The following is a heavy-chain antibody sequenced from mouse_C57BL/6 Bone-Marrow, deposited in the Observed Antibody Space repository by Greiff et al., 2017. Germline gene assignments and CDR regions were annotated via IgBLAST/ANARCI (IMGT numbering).Heavy chain of an antibody. D-gene: IGHD2-5*01. CDR1: GFTFSSYA. CDR3: AREGAYYSNYFDY. J-gene: IGHJ2*01. Sequence: EVKLMESGGGLVKPGGSLKLSCAASGFTFSSYAMSWVRQTPEKRLEWVATISDGGSYTYYPDNVKGRFTLSRDNAKNNLYLQMSHLKSEDTAMYYCAREGAYYSNYFDYWGQGTTLTVSS. V-gene: IGHV5-4*01. CDR2: ISDGGSYT.